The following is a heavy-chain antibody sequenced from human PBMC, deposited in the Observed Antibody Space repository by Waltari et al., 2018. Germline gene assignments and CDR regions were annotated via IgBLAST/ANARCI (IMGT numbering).Heavy chain of an antibody. J-gene: IGHJ6*02. CDR2: INHSGST. Sequence: QVQLQQWGAGLLKPSETLSLTCAVYGGSFSGFYWSWIRQPPGKGLEWIGEINHSGSTNDNPSLKSRVAISVDTSKNQFSLKLSSVTAADTAVYYCARGLPPYYYGSGKYGMDVWGQGTTFTVSS. CDR1: GGSFSGFY. CDR3: ARGLPPYYYGSGKYGMDV. D-gene: IGHD3-10*01. V-gene: IGHV4-34*01.